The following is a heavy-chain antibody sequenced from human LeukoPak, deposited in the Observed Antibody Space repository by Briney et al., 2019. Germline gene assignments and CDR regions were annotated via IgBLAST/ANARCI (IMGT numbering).Heavy chain of an antibody. CDR2: INHSGST. CDR1: GGSISSSSYY. J-gene: IGHJ6*03. D-gene: IGHD2-2*01. CDR3: ARRGVSSTSSYYYYYMDV. V-gene: IGHV4-39*07. Sequence: SETLSLTCTVSGGSISSSSYYWGWIRQPPGKGLEWIGEINHSGSTNYNPSLKSRVTISVDTSKNQFSLKLSSVTAADTAVYYCARRGVSSTSSYYYYYMDVWGKGTTVTASS.